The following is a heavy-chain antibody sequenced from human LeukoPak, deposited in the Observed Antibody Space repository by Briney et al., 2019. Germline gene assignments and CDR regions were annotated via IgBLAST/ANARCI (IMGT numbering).Heavy chain of an antibody. J-gene: IGHJ4*02. D-gene: IGHD5-18*01. CDR1: GFTFSSSA. Sequence: GGSLRLSCAASGFTFSSSAMSWVRQTPGKGLEWDSSITGNGATTYYPDSVKGRFTISRDNSKNTLSLQMNSLRAEDTAVYYCAKERRRVDTEMVRSYYFENWGQGTLVTVSS. V-gene: IGHV3-23*01. CDR3: AKERRRVDTEMVRSYYFEN. CDR2: ITGNGATT.